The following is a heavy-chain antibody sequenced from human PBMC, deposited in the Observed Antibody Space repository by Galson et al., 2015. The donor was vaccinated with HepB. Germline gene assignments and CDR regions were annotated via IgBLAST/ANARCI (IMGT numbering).Heavy chain of an antibody. CDR3: TRHCSSPSCYAYYYGMDA. V-gene: IGHV3-73*01. CDR1: GFTFSGYA. CDR2: IRSKANSYAT. Sequence: SLRLSCAASGFTFSGYAMHWVRQASGKGLEWVGRIRSKANSYATAYAASGKGRFTISRDDSKNTAYLQMNSLKTKDTDEYYCTRHCSSPSCYAYYYGMDAWGQGTTVTVSS. J-gene: IGHJ6*02. D-gene: IGHD2-2*01.